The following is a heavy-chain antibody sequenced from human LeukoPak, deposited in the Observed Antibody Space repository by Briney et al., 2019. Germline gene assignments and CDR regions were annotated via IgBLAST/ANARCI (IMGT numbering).Heavy chain of an antibody. CDR1: GGTFSSYA. D-gene: IGHD3-16*02. J-gene: IGHJ4*02. CDR2: IIPIFGTA. V-gene: IGHV1-69*05. CDR3: ASGSYVWGSYRYTGPFDY. Sequence: SVKVSCKASGGTFSSYAISWVRQAPGQGLEWMGGIIPIFGTANYAQKFQGRVTITTDESTSTAYMELSSLRSEDTAVYYCASGSYVWGSYRYTGPFDYWGQGTLVTASS.